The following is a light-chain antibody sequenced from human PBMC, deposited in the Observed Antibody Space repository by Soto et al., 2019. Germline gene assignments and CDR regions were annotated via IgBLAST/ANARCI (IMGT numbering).Light chain of an antibody. CDR1: QDISHY. CDR2: GVS. V-gene: IGKV1-17*03. J-gene: IGKJ1*01. Sequence: DIQVTQSPSTMSASVGDRVTITCRASQDISHYLAWFQQKPGKVPRRLIFGVSNLESGVPSRFRGSGSGTEFTLTITSLQPEDFATYYCLQHNSYPWTFGQGTKVDIK. CDR3: LQHNSYPWT.